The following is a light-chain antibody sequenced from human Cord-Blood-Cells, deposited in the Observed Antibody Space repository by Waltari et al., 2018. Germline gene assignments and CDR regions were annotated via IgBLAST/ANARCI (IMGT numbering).Light chain of an antibody. CDR2: DVS. CDR1: SIDLVGYTY. V-gene: IGLV2-14*03. Sequence: SALTQPPSLPGPPEQPITIPATGTSIDLVGYTYVPWSQQHPGKAPKTMIYDVSNRPSGVSNRFSGSKSGNTASLTISGLQAEDEADYYCSSYTSSSTPYVFGTGTKVTVL. CDR3: SSYTSSSTPYV. J-gene: IGLJ1*01.